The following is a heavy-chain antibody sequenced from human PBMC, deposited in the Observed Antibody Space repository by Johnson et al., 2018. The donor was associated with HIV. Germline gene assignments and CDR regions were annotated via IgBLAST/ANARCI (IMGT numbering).Heavy chain of an antibody. Sequence: VQLVESGGGLVQPGGSLRLSCAASGFIATSNYMTWVRQAPGKGLEWVSVIYGSNSTYYADSVKGRITISRDKSKNTLSLQMNSLRAEDTAVYYCAREGVVGVKDGLIWGQGTMVTVSS. CDR1: GFIATSNY. CDR3: AREGVVGVKDGLI. J-gene: IGHJ3*02. D-gene: IGHD1-26*01. V-gene: IGHV3-66*01. CDR2: IYGSNST.